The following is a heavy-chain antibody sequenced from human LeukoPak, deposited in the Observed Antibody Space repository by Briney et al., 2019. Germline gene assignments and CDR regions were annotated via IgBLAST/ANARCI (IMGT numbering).Heavy chain of an antibody. Sequence: PGGSLRLSCAASGFTFSSYGMHWVRQAPGKGLEWVAVIWYDGSNKYYADSVKGRFTISRDNSKNTLYLQMNSLRAEDTAVYYCAREYRAYYYGSGSYFFDYRGQGTLVTVSS. V-gene: IGHV3-33*01. CDR1: GFTFSSYG. CDR2: IWYDGSNK. CDR3: AREYRAYYYGSGSYFFDY. D-gene: IGHD3-10*01. J-gene: IGHJ4*02.